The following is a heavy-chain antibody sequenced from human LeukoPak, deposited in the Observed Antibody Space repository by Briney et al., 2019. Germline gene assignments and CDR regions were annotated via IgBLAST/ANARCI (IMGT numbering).Heavy chain of an antibody. J-gene: IGHJ4*02. Sequence: ASVKVSCKASGYTFTSYGISWVRQAPGQGLEWMGWISAYNGNTNYAQKLQGRVTTTTDTSTSTAYMELRRLRSDDTAVYYCAREAEEQLVLLWGQGTLVTVSS. D-gene: IGHD6-6*01. V-gene: IGHV1-18*01. CDR3: AREAEEQLVLL. CDR2: ISAYNGNT. CDR1: GYTFTSYG.